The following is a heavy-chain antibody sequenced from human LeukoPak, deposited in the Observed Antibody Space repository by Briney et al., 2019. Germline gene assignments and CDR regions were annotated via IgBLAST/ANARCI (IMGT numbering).Heavy chain of an antibody. CDR1: GGTFISYA. CDR2: IIPILGTA. D-gene: IGHD3-3*01. V-gene: IGHV1-69*13. J-gene: IGHJ6*02. Sequence: SVKVSCKASGGTFISYAISWVRQAPGQGLEWMGGIIPILGTANYAQKFQGRVTITADESTSTAYMELSSLRSEDTAVYYCARARSGITIEYYYYYYGMDVWGQGTTVTVSS. CDR3: ARARSGITIEYYYYYYGMDV.